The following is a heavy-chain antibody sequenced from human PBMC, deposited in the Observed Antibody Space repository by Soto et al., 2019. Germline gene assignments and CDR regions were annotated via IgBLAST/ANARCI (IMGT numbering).Heavy chain of an antibody. CDR3: ARGSSSWYKQNWFDP. V-gene: IGHV4-34*01. J-gene: IGHJ5*02. D-gene: IGHD6-13*01. CDR1: GGSFSGYY. CDR2: INHSGST. Sequence: KPSETLSLTCAVYGGSFSGYYWSWIRQPPGKGLEWIGEINHSGSTNYNPSLKSRVTISVDTSKNQFSLKLSSVTAADTAVYYCARGSSSWYKQNWFDPWGQGTLVTVSS.